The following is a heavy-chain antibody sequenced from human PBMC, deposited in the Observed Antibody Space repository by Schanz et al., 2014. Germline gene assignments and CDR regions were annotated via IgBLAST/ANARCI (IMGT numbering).Heavy chain of an antibody. Sequence: EMQLLESGGGLIQPGGSLRLSCAASGFTFSTHAMSWVRQAPGKGLEWVSRINGDGSNTNYADSVKGRFTISRDNAKRSLFLQMNSLRVEDTAVYFCVSQTGSPNYWGQGTLVTVSS. V-gene: IGHV3-23*01. J-gene: IGHJ4*02. CDR1: GFTFSTHA. D-gene: IGHD6-13*01. CDR2: INGDGSNT. CDR3: VSQTGSPNY.